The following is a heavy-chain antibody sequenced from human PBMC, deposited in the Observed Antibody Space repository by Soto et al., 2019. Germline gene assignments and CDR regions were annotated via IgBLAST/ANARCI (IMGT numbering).Heavy chain of an antibody. CDR3: ARARGNIVVVTAIIDAFDI. J-gene: IGHJ3*02. CDR2: ISYDGSNK. V-gene: IGHV3-30-3*01. D-gene: IGHD2-21*02. Sequence: GGSLRLSCAASGFTFSSYAMHWVRQAPGKGLEWVAVISYDGSNKYYADSVKGRFTISRDNSKNTLYLQMNSLRAEDTAVYYCARARGNIVVVTAIIDAFDIWGQGTMVTV. CDR1: GFTFSSYA.